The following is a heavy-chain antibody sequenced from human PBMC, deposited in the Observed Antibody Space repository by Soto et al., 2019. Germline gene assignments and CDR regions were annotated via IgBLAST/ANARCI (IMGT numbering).Heavy chain of an antibody. CDR3: ARMATITRRDY. CDR2: INANSGGT. D-gene: IGHD5-12*01. V-gene: IGHV1-2*02. CDR1: GYTFTGYY. J-gene: IGHJ4*02. Sequence: ASVKVSCKASGYTFTGYYMHWVRQAPGQGLEWMGWINANSGGTNYAQKFRGRVTMTRDTSISTAYMELSRLRSDDTAVYYCARMATITRRDYWAQGTLVTVSS.